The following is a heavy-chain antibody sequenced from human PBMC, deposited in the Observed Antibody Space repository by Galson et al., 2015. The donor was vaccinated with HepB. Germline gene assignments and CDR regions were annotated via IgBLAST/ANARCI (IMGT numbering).Heavy chain of an antibody. V-gene: IGHV3-48*03. J-gene: IGHJ4*02. CDR2: IRSSGSSI. Sequence: SLRLSCAASGFTFSNYEMNWVRQAPGKGLEWVSYIRSSGSSIYYADSVKGRFTISRDNAKNSLYLQMNSLRAEDTAVYYCAREAPGRYCSGGSCYSFDYWGQGTLVIVSS. D-gene: IGHD2-15*01. CDR3: AREAPGRYCSGGSCYSFDY. CDR1: GFTFSNYE.